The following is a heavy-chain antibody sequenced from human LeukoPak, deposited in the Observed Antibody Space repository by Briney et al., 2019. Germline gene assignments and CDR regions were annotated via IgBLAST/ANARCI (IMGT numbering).Heavy chain of an antibody. CDR1: GFTFSSYA. D-gene: IGHD2-2*01. Sequence: PGGSLRLSCAASGFTFSSYAMSWVRQAPGKGLEWVSAISGSGGSTYYADSVKGRFTISRDNSKNTLYLQMNSLRAEDTAVYYCAKQYGAYQLLFFYYFDYWGQGTLVTVSS. J-gene: IGHJ4*02. V-gene: IGHV3-23*01. CDR2: ISGSGGST. CDR3: AKQYGAYQLLFFYYFDY.